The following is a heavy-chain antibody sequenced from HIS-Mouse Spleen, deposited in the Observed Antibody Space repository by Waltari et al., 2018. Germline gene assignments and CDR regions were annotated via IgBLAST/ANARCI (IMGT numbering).Heavy chain of an antibody. CDR2: KSNDGSNK. CDR3: AKASSGWLDY. D-gene: IGHD6-19*01. CDR1: GFTFSSYG. J-gene: IGHJ4*02. V-gene: IGHV3-30*18. Sequence: QVQLVESGGGVVQPGRSLRLSCAASGFTFSSYGMHWVRQAPGKGLEWVAGKSNDGSNKYYADSVKGRFTISRDNSKNTLYLQMNSLRAEDTAVYYCAKASSGWLDYWGQGTLVTVSS.